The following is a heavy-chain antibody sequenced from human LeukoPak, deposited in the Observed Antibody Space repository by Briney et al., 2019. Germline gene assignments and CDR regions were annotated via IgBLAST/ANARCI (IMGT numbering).Heavy chain of an antibody. CDR3: ARLSGYYGSGKGRDAFDI. V-gene: IGHV4-61*08. J-gene: IGHJ3*02. D-gene: IGHD3-10*01. Sequence: PSETLSLTCTVSGGSISSGDYYWSWIRQPPGTGLECIGYIYYSGSTNYNPSLKSRVTISVDTSKNQFSLKLSSVSAADTAVYYCARLSGYYGSGKGRDAFDIWGQGTMVTVSS. CDR2: IYYSGST. CDR1: GGSISSGDYY.